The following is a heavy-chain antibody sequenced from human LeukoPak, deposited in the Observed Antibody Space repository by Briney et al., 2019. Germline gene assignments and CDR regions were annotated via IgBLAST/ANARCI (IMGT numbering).Heavy chain of an antibody. Sequence: PGGSLRLSCAASGFTFSNYAMTWVRQAPGKGLEWVSGISGSGGIIHYADSVKGRFTISRDNSKNTLYLQMNSLRAEDTAIYYCAKRDASDSSTYSPLFGYWGQGTLVTVSS. D-gene: IGHD2-2*01. CDR3: AKRDASDSSTYSPLFGY. V-gene: IGHV3-23*01. CDR1: GFTFSNYA. J-gene: IGHJ4*02. CDR2: ISGSGGII.